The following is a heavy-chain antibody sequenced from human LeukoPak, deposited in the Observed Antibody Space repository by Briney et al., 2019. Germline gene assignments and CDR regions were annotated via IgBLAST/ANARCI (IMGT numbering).Heavy chain of an antibody. CDR3: ARLSRMDMVPNYYFDY. CDR2: INTNTGNP. CDR1: GYTFTSYA. D-gene: IGHD2-8*01. V-gene: IGHV7-4-1*02. Sequence: ASVKVSCKASGYTFTSYALNWVRQAPGQGLEWMGWINTNTGNPTYAQGFTGRFVFSLDTSVSTVYLQISNLKAEDTAAYYCARLSRMDMVPNYYFDYWGQGTLVTVSS. J-gene: IGHJ4*02.